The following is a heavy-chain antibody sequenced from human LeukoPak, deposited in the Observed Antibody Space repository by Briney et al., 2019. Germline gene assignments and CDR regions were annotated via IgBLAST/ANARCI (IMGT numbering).Heavy chain of an antibody. CDR2: ISPILGIA. V-gene: IGHV1-69*04. D-gene: IGHD1-26*01. CDR3: ARDPSKPRLGNNWFDP. Sequence: GASVKVSCKASGGTLSSYAISWVRQAPGQGLEWMGRISPILGIANYAQKFQGRVTITADKSTSTAYMELSSLRSEDTAVYYCARDPSKPRLGNNWFDPWGQGTLVTVSS. CDR1: GGTLSSYA. J-gene: IGHJ5*02.